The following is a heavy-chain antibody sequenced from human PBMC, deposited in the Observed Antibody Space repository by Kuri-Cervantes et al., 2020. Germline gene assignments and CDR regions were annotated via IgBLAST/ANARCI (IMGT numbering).Heavy chain of an antibody. Sequence: LSLTCAASGFTFSSYAMHWVRQAPGKGLEWVAAISYDGSNKYYADSVKGRFTISRDNSKNTLYLQMKSLRAEDTAVYYCARYYGMDVWGQGTTVTVSS. CDR2: ISYDGSNK. CDR3: ARYYGMDV. J-gene: IGHJ6*02. CDR1: GFTFSSYA. V-gene: IGHV3-30-3*01.